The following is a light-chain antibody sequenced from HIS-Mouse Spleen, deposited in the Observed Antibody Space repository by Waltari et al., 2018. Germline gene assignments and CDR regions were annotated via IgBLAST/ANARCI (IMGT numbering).Light chain of an antibody. CDR1: SSDVGGYHY. CDR2: DVS. CDR3: CSYAGSYTWV. V-gene: IGLV2-11*01. Sequence: QSALTQPRSVSGSPGQSVTISCPGTSSDVGGYHYLSWYHPNPGKAPKLMIYDVSKRPSGVPDRFSGSKSGNTASLTISGLQAEDEADYYCCSYAGSYTWVFGGGTKLTVL. J-gene: IGLJ3*02.